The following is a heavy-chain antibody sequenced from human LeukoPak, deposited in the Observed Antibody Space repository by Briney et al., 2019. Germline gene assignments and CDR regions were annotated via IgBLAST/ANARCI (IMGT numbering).Heavy chain of an antibody. Sequence: PGGSLRLSCAASGFNFNNYHMTWVRQAPGEGLEWVSIITFSGDSTYYADSVKGRFTISRDNSKNTLYLQMNSLRAEDTAVYYCAKKSQSHGRGAFDIWGQGTMVTVSS. V-gene: IGHV3-23*01. D-gene: IGHD3-10*02. CDR2: ITFSGDST. CDR3: AKKSQSHGRGAFDI. J-gene: IGHJ3*02. CDR1: GFNFNNYH.